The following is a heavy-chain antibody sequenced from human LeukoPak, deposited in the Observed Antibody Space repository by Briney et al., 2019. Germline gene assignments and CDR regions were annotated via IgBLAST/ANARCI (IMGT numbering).Heavy chain of an antibody. CDR3: ARYYSNRSDP. J-gene: IGHJ5*02. Sequence: GASVKVSCKASGYTFTGYYMHWGRQAPGQGLGWMGWINPNSVGTTYAQKFQGRVTMSRDTSISPAYMELSRLRSHYKAASYCARYYSNRSDPWGQGTLVTVSS. D-gene: IGHD4-11*01. CDR2: INPNSVGT. CDR1: GYTFTGYY. V-gene: IGHV1-2*02.